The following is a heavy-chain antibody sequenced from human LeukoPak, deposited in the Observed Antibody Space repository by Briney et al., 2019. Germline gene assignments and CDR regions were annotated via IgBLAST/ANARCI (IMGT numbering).Heavy chain of an antibody. CDR3: ARDHWELVGATTSYYYYYMDV. D-gene: IGHD1-26*01. Sequence: GASVKVSCKASGYTFTSYDINWVRQATGQGLEWMGWMNPNSGGTNYAQKFQGRVTMTRDTSISTAYMELSRLRSDDTAVYYCARDHWELVGATTSYYYYYMDVWGKGTTVTVSS. J-gene: IGHJ6*03. CDR2: MNPNSGGT. V-gene: IGHV1-2*02. CDR1: GYTFTSYD.